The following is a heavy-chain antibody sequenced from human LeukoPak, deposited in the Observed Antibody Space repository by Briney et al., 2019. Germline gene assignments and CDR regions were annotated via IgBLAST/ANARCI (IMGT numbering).Heavy chain of an antibody. D-gene: IGHD3-3*01. V-gene: IGHV1-69*05. Sequence: ASVKVSCKASGGTFSSYAISWVRQAPGQGLEWMGRIIPIFGTANYAQKFQGRVTMTRDTSTSTIYMELSSLRSEDTAVYYCARGSYDFWSGDPVGPDYWGQGTLVTVSS. CDR3: ARGSYDFWSGDPVGPDY. J-gene: IGHJ4*02. CDR1: GGTFSSYA. CDR2: IIPIFGTA.